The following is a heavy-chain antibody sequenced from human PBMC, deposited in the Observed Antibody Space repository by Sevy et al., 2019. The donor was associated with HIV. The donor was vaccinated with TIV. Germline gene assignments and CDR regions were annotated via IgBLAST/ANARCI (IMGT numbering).Heavy chain of an antibody. V-gene: IGHV3-33*01. J-gene: IGHJ3*02. CDR1: GFTFSSYG. CDR3: ARVKRSNDYVWGSYRYWNAFDI. D-gene: IGHD3-16*02. Sequence: GSLRLSCAASGFTFSSYGMHWVRQAPGKGLEWVAVIWYDGSNKYYADSVKGRFTISRDNSKNTLYLQMNSLRAEDTAVYYCARVKRSNDYVWGSYRYWNAFDIWGQWTMVTVSS. CDR2: IWYDGSNK.